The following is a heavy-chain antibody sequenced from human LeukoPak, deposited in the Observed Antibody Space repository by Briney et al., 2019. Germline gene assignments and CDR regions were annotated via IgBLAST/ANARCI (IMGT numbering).Heavy chain of an antibody. Sequence: GGSLRLSCTASGFTFGDYAMSWVRQAPGKGLEWVGFIRSKAYGGTTEYAASVKGRFTISRDDSKSIAYLQMNSLKTEDTAVYYCTRDLPPTMIVVAPVAFDIWGQGTMVTVSS. D-gene: IGHD3-22*01. V-gene: IGHV3-49*04. CDR2: IRSKAYGGTT. CDR3: TRDLPPTMIVVAPVAFDI. CDR1: GFTFGDYA. J-gene: IGHJ3*02.